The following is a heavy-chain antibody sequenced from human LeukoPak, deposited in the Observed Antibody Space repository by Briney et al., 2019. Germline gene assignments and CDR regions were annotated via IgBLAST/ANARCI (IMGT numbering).Heavy chain of an antibody. CDR2: VGGSGSRT. D-gene: IGHD6-13*01. CDR3: ARPSSSWYRPIDY. V-gene: IGHV3-23*01. CDR1: GFTFSNYW. J-gene: IGHJ4*02. Sequence: GGSLRLSCVASGFTFSNYWMSWVRQAPGKGLEWVSAVGGSGSRTYYGDSVKGRFTISRDNSKNTLFLQMNSLRADDTAVYYCARPSSSWYRPIDYWGQGALVTVSS.